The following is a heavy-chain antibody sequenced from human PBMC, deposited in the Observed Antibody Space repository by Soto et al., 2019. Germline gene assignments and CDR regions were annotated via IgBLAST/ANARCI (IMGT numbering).Heavy chain of an antibody. V-gene: IGHV4-31*03. D-gene: IGHD3-22*01. Sequence: SVTLSLTCTVSGGSISSGGYYWSWIRPHPGKGLEWIGYIYYSGSTYYNPSLKSRVTISVDTSKNQFSLKLSSVTAADTAVYYCARDLVGDSSGYYLKRAWFDPWGQGTLVTVSS. CDR2: IYYSGST. CDR3: ARDLVGDSSGYYLKRAWFDP. J-gene: IGHJ5*02. CDR1: GGSISSGGYY.